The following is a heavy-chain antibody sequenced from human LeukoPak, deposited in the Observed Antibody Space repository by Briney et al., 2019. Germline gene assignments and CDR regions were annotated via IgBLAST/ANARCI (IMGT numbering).Heavy chain of an antibody. Sequence: GGSLRLSCAASGFTFSSYAMSWVRQAPGKGLEWVSAISGSGGSTYYADSVKGRFTISRDNSKNTLYLQMNSLRAEDTAVYYCAKSKSIVGATTGQFDYWGQGTLVTVSS. CDR3: AKSKSIVGATTGQFDY. D-gene: IGHD1-26*01. CDR1: GFTFSSYA. CDR2: ISGSGGST. V-gene: IGHV3-23*01. J-gene: IGHJ4*02.